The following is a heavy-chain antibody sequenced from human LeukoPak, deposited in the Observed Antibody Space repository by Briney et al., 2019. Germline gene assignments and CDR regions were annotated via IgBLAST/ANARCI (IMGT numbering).Heavy chain of an antibody. D-gene: IGHD3-22*01. CDR3: ASSDYYDSSGYYPDY. CDR2: IYTSGST. V-gene: IGHV4-61*02. J-gene: IGHJ4*02. CDR1: GGSISSGSYY. Sequence: SETLSLTCTVSGGSISSGSYYWSWIRQPAGKGLESIGRIYTSGSTNYNPSLKSRVTISVDTSKNQFSLKLSSVTAADTAVYYCASSDYYDSSGYYPDYWGQGTLVTVSS.